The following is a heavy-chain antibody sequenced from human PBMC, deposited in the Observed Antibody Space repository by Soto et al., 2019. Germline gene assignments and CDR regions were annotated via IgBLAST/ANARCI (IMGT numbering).Heavy chain of an antibody. D-gene: IGHD3-10*01. CDR3: AKDISPGGLRGVQYYFDS. V-gene: IGHV3-9*01. Sequence: EVQLVESGGGLVQPGRSLRLSCAASGFSFDDFAMHWVRQTPGKGLEWVSGINWNSGNLDYADSVKGRFTISRDSAKNSLYLQMNSLKPEDTALYYCAKDISPGGLRGVQYYFDSWGQGTLVTVSS. CDR1: GFSFDDFA. J-gene: IGHJ4*02. CDR2: INWNSGNL.